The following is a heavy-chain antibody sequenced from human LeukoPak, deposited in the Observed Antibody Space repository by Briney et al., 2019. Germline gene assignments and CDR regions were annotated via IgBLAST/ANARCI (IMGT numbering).Heavy chain of an antibody. CDR3: AREVRTIPPHYYGMDV. CDR2: IYYSGST. Sequence: SETLSLTCTVSGGSISSSSYYWGWIRQPPGKGLEWIGSIYYSGSTYYNSSLKSRVTISVDTSKNQFSLKLSSVTAADTAVYYCAREVRTIPPHYYGMDVWGQGTTVTVSS. CDR1: GGSISSSSYY. J-gene: IGHJ6*02. V-gene: IGHV4-39*02. D-gene: IGHD3-10*01.